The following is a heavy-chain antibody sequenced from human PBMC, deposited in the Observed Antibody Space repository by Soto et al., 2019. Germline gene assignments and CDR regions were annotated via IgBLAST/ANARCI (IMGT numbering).Heavy chain of an antibody. CDR2: ISYDGSNK. CDR1: GFTFSSYG. J-gene: IGHJ3*02. V-gene: IGHV3-30*18. CDR3: AKGNGVTMIVADAFDI. D-gene: IGHD3-22*01. Sequence: QVQLVESGGGVVQPGRSLRLSCAASGFTFSSYGMHWVRQARGKGLEWVAVISYDGSNKYYADSVKGRFTISRDNSKNTLYLQMNSLRAEDTAVYYCAKGNGVTMIVADAFDIWGQGTMVTVSS.